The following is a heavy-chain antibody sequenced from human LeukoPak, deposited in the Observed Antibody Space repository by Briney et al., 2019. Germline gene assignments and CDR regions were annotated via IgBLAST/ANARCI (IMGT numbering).Heavy chain of an antibody. V-gene: IGHV4-61*01. CDR2: IYYSGST. CDR3: ARVNSYGPPYYFDY. Sequence: SETLSLTCTVSGGSISSGSYYWSWIRQPPGKGLEWIGYIYYSGSTNYNPSLKSRVTISVDTSKNQFSLKLSSVTAADTAVYYCARVNSYGPPYYFDYWGQGTLVTVSS. CDR1: GGSISSGSYY. J-gene: IGHJ4*02. D-gene: IGHD5-18*01.